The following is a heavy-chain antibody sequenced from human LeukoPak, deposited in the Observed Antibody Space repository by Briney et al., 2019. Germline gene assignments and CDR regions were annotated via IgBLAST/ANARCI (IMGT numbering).Heavy chain of an antibody. Sequence: GGSLRLSCAASGFTFSSYGMHWVRQAPSKGLEGVAFIRYDGSNKYYADSVKGRFTISRDNSKNTLYLQMNSLRAEDTAVYYCAKVGSGAYYYYYYMDVWGKGTTVTVSS. V-gene: IGHV3-30*02. J-gene: IGHJ6*03. CDR1: GFTFSSYG. D-gene: IGHD5-12*01. CDR2: IRYDGSNK. CDR3: AKVGSGAYYYYYYMDV.